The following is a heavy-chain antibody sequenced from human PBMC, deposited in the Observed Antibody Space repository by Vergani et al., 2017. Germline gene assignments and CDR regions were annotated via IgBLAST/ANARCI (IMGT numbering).Heavy chain of an antibody. Sequence: EVQLVESGGGLVQPGGSLRLSCKGSGYRFTSYWIGWVRQMPGKGLEWMGIIYPGDSDTRYSPSFQGQVTISADTSISTAYLQWSSLKASDTAIYYCARKGSDSSSRYNWFDPWGQGTLVTVSS. V-gene: IGHV5-51*01. CDR3: ARKGSDSSSRYNWFDP. D-gene: IGHD6-6*01. J-gene: IGHJ5*02. CDR1: GYRFTSYW. CDR2: IYPGDSDT.